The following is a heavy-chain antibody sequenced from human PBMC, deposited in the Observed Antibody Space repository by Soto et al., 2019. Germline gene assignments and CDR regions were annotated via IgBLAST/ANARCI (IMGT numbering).Heavy chain of an antibody. CDR2: VYYSGTT. V-gene: IGHV4-30-4*01. CDR3: ARMSYYYDKWYFDL. Sequence: QLQESGPGLVKPSQTLSLTCTVSGGSINNNDYYWIWIRQTPGKGLEWIGYVYYSGTTYYIPSLKSRLSMSVDTSRNQFSLKLSAVTAADTAIYFCARMSYYYDKWYFDLWGRGTLVAVSS. CDR1: GGSINNNDYY. D-gene: IGHD3-22*01. J-gene: IGHJ2*01.